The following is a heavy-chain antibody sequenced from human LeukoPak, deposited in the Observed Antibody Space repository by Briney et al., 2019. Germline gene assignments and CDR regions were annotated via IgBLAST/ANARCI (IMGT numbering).Heavy chain of an antibody. CDR3: ARETAAPVVGGRMGDAFDI. CDR2: IYYSGST. Sequence: PSETLSLTCTVSGGSISSYYWSWIRQPPGKGLEWIGYIYYSGSTNYNPSLKSRATISVDTSKNQFSLKLSSVTAADTAVYYCARETAAPVVGGRMGDAFDIWGQGTMVTVSS. CDR1: GGSISSYY. V-gene: IGHV4-59*01. D-gene: IGHD6-13*01. J-gene: IGHJ3*02.